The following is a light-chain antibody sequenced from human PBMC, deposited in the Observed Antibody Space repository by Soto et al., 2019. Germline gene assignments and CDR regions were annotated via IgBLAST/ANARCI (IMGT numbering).Light chain of an antibody. Sequence: EIVTAQSPGTPSDPPRADPTHSCRASQSVSSNLAWYQQKPGQAPRLLIYGASSRATGIPDRFSGSGSGTDFTLTISRLEPEDFAVYYCQQYGSSPINFGQGTRREIK. CDR3: QQYGSSPIN. V-gene: IGKV3-20*01. CDR1: QSVSSN. J-gene: IGKJ5*01. CDR2: GAS.